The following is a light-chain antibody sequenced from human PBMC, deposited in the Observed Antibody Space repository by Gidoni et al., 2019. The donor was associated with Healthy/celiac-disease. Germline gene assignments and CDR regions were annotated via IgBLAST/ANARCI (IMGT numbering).Light chain of an antibody. CDR3: QQRTNWPPSLI. V-gene: IGKV3-11*01. Sequence: ESVLTQSPATLSLSPGERATLACRASQSVSSYLAWYQQKPGQAPRLLIYDASNRATGIPARFSGSGSGTDFTLTISSLEPEDFAVYYCQQRTNWPPSLIFGGGTKVEIK. CDR2: DAS. CDR1: QSVSSY. J-gene: IGKJ4*01.